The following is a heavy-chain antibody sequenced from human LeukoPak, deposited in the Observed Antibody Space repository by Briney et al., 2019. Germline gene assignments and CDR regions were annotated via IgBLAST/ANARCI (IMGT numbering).Heavy chain of an antibody. V-gene: IGHV1-18*01. CDR3: AREHIAMVRGAASDF. D-gene: IGHD3-10*01. J-gene: IGHJ4*02. Sequence: ASVKLCCSASGYTFTSYGIGWVRQPPGQGLEWVGWISVNSGNTNYAQTLQGRGTMTTDTSPRTGYMDLRTPRADDTALYYCAREHIAMVRGAASDFWGEGTLVTVSS. CDR2: ISVNSGNT. CDR1: GYTFTSYG.